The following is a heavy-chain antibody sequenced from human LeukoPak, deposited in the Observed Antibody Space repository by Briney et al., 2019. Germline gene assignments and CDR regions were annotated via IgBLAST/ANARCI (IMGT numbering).Heavy chain of an antibody. CDR3: ARGTTDDY. D-gene: IGHD1-1*01. CDR2: INPSGGST. J-gene: IGHJ4*02. Sequence: GASVKVSCKAPGYTFTSYYIDWVRQAPGQGLEWMGVINPSGGSTRYAQKFQGRVTMTGDPSTRTVYMELSSLTSDDTAVYYCARGTTDDYWGQGTPVTVSS. CDR1: GYTFTSYY. V-gene: IGHV1-46*01.